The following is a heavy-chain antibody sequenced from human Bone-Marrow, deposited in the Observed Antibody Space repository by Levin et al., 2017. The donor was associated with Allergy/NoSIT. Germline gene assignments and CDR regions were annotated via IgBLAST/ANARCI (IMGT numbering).Heavy chain of an antibody. CDR3: ARDWRSRLVLVTEGYFDL. V-gene: IGHV1-69*08. Sequence: SVKVSCKASGDTFSSLSLSWVRQAPGQGLEWMGRFVPVLGSANYAQKFQGRVTITADKSTNTVYMELSSLRSEDSAVYYCARDWRSRLVLVTEGYFDLWGRGTLVTVSS. J-gene: IGHJ2*01. D-gene: IGHD2-8*02. CDR2: FVPVLGSA. CDR1: GDTFSSLS.